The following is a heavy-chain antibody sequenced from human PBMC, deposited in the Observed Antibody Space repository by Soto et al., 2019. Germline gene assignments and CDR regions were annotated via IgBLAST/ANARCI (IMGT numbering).Heavy chain of an antibody. CDR3: AREAAGFDI. D-gene: IGHD6-13*01. Sequence: QLVETGGGLIQPGGSLRLSCAASGFTVSGDHMSWVRQAPGKGLEWVSVIYYGGTTYYADSVQGRFTVSRDSSKNTLYLQMNDLIADDTAVYYCAREAAGFDIWGQGTMVTVSS. CDR2: IYYGGTT. CDR1: GFTVSGDH. V-gene: IGHV3-53*02. J-gene: IGHJ3*02.